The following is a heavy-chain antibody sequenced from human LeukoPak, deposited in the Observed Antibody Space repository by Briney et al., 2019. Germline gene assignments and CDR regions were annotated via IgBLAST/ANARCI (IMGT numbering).Heavy chain of an antibody. CDR2: IYNGGTT. V-gene: IGHV3-53*01. D-gene: IGHD1-26*01. J-gene: IGHJ4*02. CDR3: AKDREWELRLHFDY. CDR1: GFTVSTNY. Sequence: GGSLRLSCAASGFTVSTNYMSWVRQAPGRGLEWVSVIYNGGTTYYADSVKGRFTISRDNSKNTLYLQMNSLRAEDTAVYYCAKDREWELRLHFDYWGQGTLVTVSS.